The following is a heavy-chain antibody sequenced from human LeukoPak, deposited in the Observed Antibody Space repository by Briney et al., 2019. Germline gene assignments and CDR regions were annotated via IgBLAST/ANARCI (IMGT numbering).Heavy chain of an antibody. V-gene: IGHV1-69*04. D-gene: IGHD4-23*01. CDR2: IIPILGIA. J-gene: IGHJ4*02. CDR1: GGTFSSYA. CDR3: ATFKDYGGNQSLDY. Sequence: SVKVSCKASGGTFSSYAISWVRQAPGQGLEWMGRIIPILGIANYAQKFQGRVTITADKSTSTAYMELSSLRSDDTAVYYCATFKDYGGNQSLDYWGQGTLVTVSS.